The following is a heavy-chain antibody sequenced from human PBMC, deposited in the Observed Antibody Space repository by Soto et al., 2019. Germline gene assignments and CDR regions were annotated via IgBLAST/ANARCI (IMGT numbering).Heavy chain of an antibody. CDR1: GGSISSGPYS. V-gene: IGHV4-39*01. CDR2: FHYSGRT. D-gene: IGHD2-2*01. CDR3: ARLAGYCSGTSCYGYYGMDV. Sequence: QLQLLESGPGLVKPSETLSLTCSVSGGSISSGPYSWGWIRQPPGKGLEWIGTFHYSGRTYYSPSLERPVTIAVDTSKTQFSLNVSSVTAADTAVFYCARLAGYCSGTSCYGYYGMDVWGQGTTVTVSS. J-gene: IGHJ6*02.